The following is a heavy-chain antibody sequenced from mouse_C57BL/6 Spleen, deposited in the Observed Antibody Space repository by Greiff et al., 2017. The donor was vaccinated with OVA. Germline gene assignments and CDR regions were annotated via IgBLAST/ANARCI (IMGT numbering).Heavy chain of an antibody. CDR3: TRAYYGSSYWYFDV. D-gene: IGHD1-1*01. CDR2: ISSGGDYI. J-gene: IGHJ1*03. Sequence: EVQVVESGEGLVKPGGSLKLSCAASGFTFSSYAMSWVRQTPEKRLEWVAYISSGGDYIYYADTVKGRFTISRDNARNTLYLQMSSLKSEDTAMYYCTRAYYGSSYWYFDVWGTGTTVTVSS. CDR1: GFTFSSYA. V-gene: IGHV5-9-1*02.